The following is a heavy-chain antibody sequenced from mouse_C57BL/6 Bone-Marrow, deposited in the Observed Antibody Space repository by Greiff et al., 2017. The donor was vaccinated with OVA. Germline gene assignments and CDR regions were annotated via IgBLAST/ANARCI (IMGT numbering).Heavy chain of an antibody. J-gene: IGHJ4*01. D-gene: IGHD1-1*02. CDR1: GFTFSSYA. Sequence: EVQGVESGGGLVKPGGSLKLSCAASGFTFSSYAMSWVRQTPEKRLEWVATISAGGSYTYYPDNVKGRFTISRDNAKNNLYLQMSHLKSEDTAMYYCARDPYGYYAMDYWGQGTSVTVSS. CDR3: ARDPYGYYAMDY. CDR2: ISAGGSYT. V-gene: IGHV5-4*01.